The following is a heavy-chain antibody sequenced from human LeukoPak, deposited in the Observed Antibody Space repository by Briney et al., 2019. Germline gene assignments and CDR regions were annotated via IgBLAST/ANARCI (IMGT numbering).Heavy chain of an antibody. CDR3: ARDVHGDYGSGWFDP. Sequence: ASVKVSCKTSGGTFSNSAISWVRQAPGQGLEWLGGIMPLFGTAGYAQKFQGRVTITKDESTRTVYLELTSLTSDDTAVYYCARDVHGDYGSGWFDPWGQGTLVSVSS. CDR2: IMPLFGTA. D-gene: IGHD4-17*01. CDR1: GGTFSNSA. J-gene: IGHJ5*02. V-gene: IGHV1-69*05.